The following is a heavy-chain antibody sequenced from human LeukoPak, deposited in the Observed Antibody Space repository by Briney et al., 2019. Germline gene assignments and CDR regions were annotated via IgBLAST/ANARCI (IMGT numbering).Heavy chain of an antibody. V-gene: IGHV3-48*03. J-gene: IGHJ6*04. CDR1: GFNFISYE. CDR3: SRHDDGAGTYYFSCYMDV. Sequence: PGGSLRLSCAASGFNFISYEMNWVRQAPGKGLEWISYISSSGTIYYAESVKGRLTISRDDGKSELYLQMNSLRAEDTATYFCSRHDDGAGTYYFSCYMDVWGRGTTVTVSS. D-gene: IGHD3-10*01. CDR2: ISSSGTI.